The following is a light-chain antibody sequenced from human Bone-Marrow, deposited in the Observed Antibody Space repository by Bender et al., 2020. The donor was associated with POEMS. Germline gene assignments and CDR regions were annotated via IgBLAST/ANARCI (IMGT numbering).Light chain of an antibody. Sequence: QSVLTQPPSASGTPGQRVTISCSGGSIGRNPINWYQQLPGTAPRLVIYADDRRPPGVPDRFSGSKSDNTASLTISGLQAEDEADYYCCSFVGRYTFVFGGGTKLTVL. CDR3: CSFVGRYTFV. J-gene: IGLJ2*01. CDR1: SIGRNP. CDR2: ADD. V-gene: IGLV1-44*01.